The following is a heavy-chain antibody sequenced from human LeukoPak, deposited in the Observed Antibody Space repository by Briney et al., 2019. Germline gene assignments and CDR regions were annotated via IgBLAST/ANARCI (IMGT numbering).Heavy chain of an antibody. D-gene: IGHD3-10*01. CDR1: SGSFSGYY. CDR2: INHSGST. V-gene: IGHV4-34*01. J-gene: IGHJ6*04. CDR3: ARGEYRSGSYQRVQKGYGMDV. Sequence: PSETLSLTCAVYSGSFSGYYWSWIRQPPGKGLEWIGEINHSGSTNYNPSLKSRVTISVDTSKNQFSLKLSSVTAADTAVYYCARGEYRSGSYQRVQKGYGMDVWGKGTTVTVSS.